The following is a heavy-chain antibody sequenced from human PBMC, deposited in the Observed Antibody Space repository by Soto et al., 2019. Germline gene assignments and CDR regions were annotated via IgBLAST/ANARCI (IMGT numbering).Heavy chain of an antibody. D-gene: IGHD4-17*01. CDR1: GGSISSGGYY. CDR3: ARDRGTVTTRVYYYYYGMDV. J-gene: IGHJ6*02. CDR2: IYYSGST. V-gene: IGHV4-31*03. Sequence: QVQLQESGPGLVKPSQTLSLTRTVSGGSISSGGYYWSWIRQHPGKGLEWIGYIYYSGSTYYNPSLKSRVTISVDTSKNQFSLKLSSVTAADTAVYYCARDRGTVTTRVYYYYYGMDVWGQGTTVTVSS.